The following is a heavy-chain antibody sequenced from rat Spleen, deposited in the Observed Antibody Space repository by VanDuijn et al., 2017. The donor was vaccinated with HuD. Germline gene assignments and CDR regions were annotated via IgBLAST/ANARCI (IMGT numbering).Heavy chain of an antibody. J-gene: IGHJ4*01. CDR1: GYTFTNYY. Sequence: QVQLQQSGAELAKPGSSVKISCKASGYTFTNYYISWIKQTTGQGLEYLGYINTGSGSTFYNGKFRDKATLTVDKSSSTAFMQLSSLTPDDSAVYFCARDYGYNLYVMDAWGQGAALTVSS. CDR2: INTGSGST. D-gene: IGHD1-9*01. CDR3: ARDYGYNLYVMDA. V-gene: IGHV1-43*01.